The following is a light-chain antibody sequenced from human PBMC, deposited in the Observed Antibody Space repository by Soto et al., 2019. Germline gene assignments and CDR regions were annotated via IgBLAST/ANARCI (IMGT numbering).Light chain of an antibody. V-gene: IGLV1-40*01. CDR1: SSNIGATYV. CDR2: GNS. J-gene: IGLJ3*02. Sequence: QSVLTQPPSVSGAPGQRVTISCTGSSSNIGATYVHWYQQLPGTAPKLLIYGNSNRPSGVPDRFSGSKSGTSASLAITGLQAEDEADYSCQSYDSSLSGSVFGGGTKLTVL. CDR3: QSYDSSLSGSV.